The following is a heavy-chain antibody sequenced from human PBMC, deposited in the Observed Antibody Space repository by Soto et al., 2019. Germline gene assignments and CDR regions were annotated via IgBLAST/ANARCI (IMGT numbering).Heavy chain of an antibody. CDR3: ARGEGSGYWYYYYMEV. D-gene: IGHD3-3*01. CDR2: MNPNSGNT. Sequence: ASVKVSCKASGYTFTSYDINWVRQATGQGLEWMGWMNPNSGNTGYAQEFQGRVTMTRNTSISTAYMELSSLRSEDTAVYYCARGEGSGYWYYYYMEVWGKGTTVTVSS. CDR1: GYTFTSYD. J-gene: IGHJ6*03. V-gene: IGHV1-8*01.